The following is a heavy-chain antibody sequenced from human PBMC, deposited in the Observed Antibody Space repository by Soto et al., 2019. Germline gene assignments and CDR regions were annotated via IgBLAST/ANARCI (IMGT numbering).Heavy chain of an antibody. CDR2: IYYSGST. CDR3: ARSVTRTDFDY. D-gene: IGHD4-17*01. J-gene: IGHJ4*02. V-gene: IGHV4-59*01. Sequence: SETLSLTCTVSGGSISSYYWSWIRQPPGKGLEWIGYIYYSGSTNYNPSLKSRVTISVDTSKNQFSPKLSSVTAADTAVYYCARSVTRTDFDYWGQGTLVTVSS. CDR1: GGSISSYY.